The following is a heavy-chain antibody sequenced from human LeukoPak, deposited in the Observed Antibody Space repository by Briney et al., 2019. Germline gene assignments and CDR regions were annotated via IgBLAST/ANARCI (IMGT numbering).Heavy chain of an antibody. D-gene: IGHD6-19*01. CDR2: ISGSGGST. CDR3: AKDSSGYLNWFDP. J-gene: IGHJ5*02. V-gene: IGHV3-23*01. CDR1: GFTFSSYA. Sequence: GGSLRLACAASGFTFSSYAMSLVRQAPGKGLELVSAISGSGGSTYYADSVKGRFTISRDNSKNTLYLQMNSLRAEDTAVYYCAKDSSGYLNWFDPWGQGTLVTVSS.